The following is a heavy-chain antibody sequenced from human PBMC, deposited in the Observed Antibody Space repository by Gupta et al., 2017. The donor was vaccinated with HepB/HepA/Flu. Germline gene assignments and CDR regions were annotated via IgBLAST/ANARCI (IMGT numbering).Heavy chain of an antibody. CDR1: GFSLSTRQMR. CDR3: ALSVCSTGSIRNFEI. D-gene: IGHD3-10*02. Sequence: HVTLKESVPALVKPTQNLTLTCTFSGFSLSTRQMRLSWIRQPPGKGLEWLARIDWDEDTFYNKVLKTRITISKDNYKIHVVLTMNPVAHADKANYFCALSVCSTGSIRNFEIWVQVTMVIVS. J-gene: IGHJ3*02. CDR2: IDWDEDT. V-gene: IGHV2-70*04.